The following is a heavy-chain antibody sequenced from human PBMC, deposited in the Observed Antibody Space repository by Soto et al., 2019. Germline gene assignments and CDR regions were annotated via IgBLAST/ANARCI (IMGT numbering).Heavy chain of an antibody. CDR2: INHSGST. D-gene: IGHD5-12*01. CDR1: GGSFSGYY. J-gene: IGHJ4*02. V-gene: IGHV4-34*01. Sequence: SETLSLTCAVYGGSFSGYYWSWIRQPPGKGLEWIGEINHSGSTNYNPSLKSRVTISVDTSKNQFPLKLSSVTAADTAVYYCARLRRAGYHDVWGQGTLVTVAS. CDR3: ARLRRAGYHDV.